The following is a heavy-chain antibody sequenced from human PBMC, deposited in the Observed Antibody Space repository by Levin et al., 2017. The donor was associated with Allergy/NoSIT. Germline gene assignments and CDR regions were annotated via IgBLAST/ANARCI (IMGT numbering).Heavy chain of an antibody. J-gene: IGHJ3*01. CDR1: GFSLTTTGVG. V-gene: IGHV2-5*02. CDR2: IYWDDEK. CDR3: ARAGTRGAFDF. Sequence: SGPTLVKPTQTLTLTCTFSGFSLTTTGVGVAWIRQPPGKALEWLVLIYWDDEKRYSPSLRSRLTITKDASKNQVVLTMTKMDPVETATYYCARAGTRGAFDFWGQGTMVTVSS. D-gene: IGHD3-10*01.